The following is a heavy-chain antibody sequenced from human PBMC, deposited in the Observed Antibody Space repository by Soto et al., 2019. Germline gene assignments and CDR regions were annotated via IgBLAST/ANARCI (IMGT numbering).Heavy chain of an antibody. D-gene: IGHD3-10*01. CDR1: GGSISNSGYY. Sequence: QLQLQESGPGLVKPSETLSLTCTVSGGSISNSGYYWGWIRQPPGKGLEWIGRMYFIGRSTYDNQSPKSRVTISVDTSKNQFSLRLSSVTAADTAVYYCARHVFYGSGTYYLFDSWGQGILATVSS. CDR2: MYFIGRST. V-gene: IGHV4-39*01. CDR3: ARHVFYGSGTYYLFDS. J-gene: IGHJ4*02.